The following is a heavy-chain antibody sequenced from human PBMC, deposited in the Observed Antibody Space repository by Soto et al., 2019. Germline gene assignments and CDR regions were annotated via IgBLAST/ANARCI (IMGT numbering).Heavy chain of an antibody. D-gene: IGHD2-15*01. Sequence: SETLSLTCTVSGGSISNFYWSWIRQPPGKGLEWIGYIYYSGNTNYNPSLKSRVSISVDTSKNQFSLKLTSVTAADTAVYYCARATMVVTRSYFDYWGQGTPVPVYS. J-gene: IGHJ4*02. V-gene: IGHV4-59*01. CDR3: ARATMVVTRSYFDY. CDR1: GGSISNFY. CDR2: IYYSGNT.